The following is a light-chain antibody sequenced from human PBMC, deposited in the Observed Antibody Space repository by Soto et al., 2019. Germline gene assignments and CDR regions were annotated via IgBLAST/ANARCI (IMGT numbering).Light chain of an antibody. CDR2: EVS. CDR1: SSDVGGYNY. CDR3: SSYAGSNNLV. Sequence: LTQPPSASGSPGQSVTISCTGTSSDVGGYNYVSWYQQHPGKAPKLIIYEVSKRPSGVPDRFSGSKSGNTASLTVSGLQAEDEADYYCSSYAGSNNLVFGTGTKVTVL. J-gene: IGLJ1*01. V-gene: IGLV2-8*01.